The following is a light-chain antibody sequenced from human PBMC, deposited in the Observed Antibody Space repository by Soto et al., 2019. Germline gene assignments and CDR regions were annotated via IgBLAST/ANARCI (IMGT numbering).Light chain of an antibody. Sequence: QSALTQPASVSGSPGQSITISYTGTSSDVGGYDYVSWYQLHPGKAPKLMVFEVSNRPSGVSYRFSGSKSGNTASLTISGLPAEDDADYFCSSYSISMAYLFGTGTKVIVL. CDR1: SSDVGGYDY. CDR2: EVS. CDR3: SSYSISMAYL. V-gene: IGLV2-14*01. J-gene: IGLJ1*01.